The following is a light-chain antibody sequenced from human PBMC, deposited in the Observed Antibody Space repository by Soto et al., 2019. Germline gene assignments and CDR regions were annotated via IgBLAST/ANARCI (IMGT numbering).Light chain of an antibody. V-gene: IGKV3-15*01. Sequence: ETVMTQSPVTLSASPGEAATLSCMASQRVSSHLAWYQQKPGQAPRLLIYAASTRATGIPVRFSGSGSETEFTLTIRSLQSEDSALYYCHQYNNWPWTFGQGTKVDI. CDR3: HQYNNWPWT. CDR1: QRVSSH. CDR2: AAS. J-gene: IGKJ1*01.